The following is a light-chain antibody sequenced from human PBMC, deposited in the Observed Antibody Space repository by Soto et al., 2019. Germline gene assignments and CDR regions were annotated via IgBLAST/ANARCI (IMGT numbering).Light chain of an antibody. V-gene: IGKV1-5*03. Sequence: DIQMTQSPSTLSASVGDRVTITCRASQRISSWLAWYQQKPGKAPKLLIYKASSLESGVPSRFSGSGSGTEFTLTISSLQPDDFATYCCQQYNSYSRYTFGQGTKLEIK. CDR2: KAS. CDR3: QQYNSYSRYT. CDR1: QRISSW. J-gene: IGKJ2*01.